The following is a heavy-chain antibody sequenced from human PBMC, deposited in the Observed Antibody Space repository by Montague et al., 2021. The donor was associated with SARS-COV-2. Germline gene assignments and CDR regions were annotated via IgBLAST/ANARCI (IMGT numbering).Heavy chain of an antibody. CDR3: ARHGSSGYFDWLGD. CDR2: NYYSGSN. Sequence: SETLSLTCTVSGGSISSSSYYWGWIRQPPGKGLEWIGCNYYSGSNYYNPSLQSRVTISVDTSKNQFSLKLSSVTAADTAVYYCARHGSSGYFDWLGDWGQGTLVTVSS. CDR1: GGSISSSSYY. V-gene: IGHV4-39*01. D-gene: IGHD3-9*01. J-gene: IGHJ4*02.